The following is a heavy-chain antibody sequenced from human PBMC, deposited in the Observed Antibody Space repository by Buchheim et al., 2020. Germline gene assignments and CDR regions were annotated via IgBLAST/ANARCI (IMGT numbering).Heavy chain of an antibody. CDR2: VKRKADGGAT. CDR3: TTGDPTIYGMDV. J-gene: IGHJ6*02. Sequence: VQLVESGGGLVKPGGSLRLSCAASGFIFSNAWINWVRQAPGKGLEWVGRVKRKADGGATEYAAPVKGRFTISRDDSKNTLDLQMNSLKTEDTAVYYCTTGDPTIYGMDVWGQGTT. CDR1: GFIFSNAW. V-gene: IGHV3-15*07. D-gene: IGHD3-9*01.